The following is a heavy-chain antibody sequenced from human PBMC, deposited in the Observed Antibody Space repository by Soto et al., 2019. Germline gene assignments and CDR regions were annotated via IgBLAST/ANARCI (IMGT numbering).Heavy chain of an antibody. Sequence: EVQLVESGGGLVKPGGSLRLSCAGSGFTFSSYSMNCVRQAPGKGLEWVSSISSSSSYIYYADSVKGRFTISRDNAKNSLYLQMNSLRAEDTAVSYCATDPGITGTLSPSNYWGQGTLVTVSS. CDR1: GFTFSSYS. V-gene: IGHV3-21*01. D-gene: IGHD1-7*01. CDR3: ATDPGITGTLSPSNY. J-gene: IGHJ4*02. CDR2: ISSSSSYI.